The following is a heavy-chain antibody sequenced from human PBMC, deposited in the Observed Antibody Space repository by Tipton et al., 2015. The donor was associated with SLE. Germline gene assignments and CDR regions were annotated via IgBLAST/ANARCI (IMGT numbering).Heavy chain of an antibody. V-gene: IGHV3-20*04. J-gene: IGHJ4*02. CDR1: GFTFDDYG. CDR2: INWNGGST. D-gene: IGHD3-10*01. Sequence: SLRLSCAASGFTFDDYGMSWVRQAPGKGLEWVSGINWNGGSTGYADSVKGRFTISRDNAKNSLYLQMNSLRAEDTAVYYCARDLGYGSGSYPSWPFDYWGQGTLVTVSS. CDR3: ARDLGYGSGSYPSWPFDY.